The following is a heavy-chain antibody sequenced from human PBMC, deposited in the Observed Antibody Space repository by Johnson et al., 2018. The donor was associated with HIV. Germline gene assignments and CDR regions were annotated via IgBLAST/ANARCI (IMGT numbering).Heavy chain of an antibody. Sequence: QVQLVESGGGLVKPGGSLRLACIASGFTFSSYAMHWVRQAPGKGLEWVTVISYDGSNKYYADSVKGRFTISRGNSKNTLSLQMNSLRVEDTAVYDCARVERLGACDIWGQGTMVTVSS. CDR2: ISYDGSNK. D-gene: IGHD6-25*01. CDR3: ARVERLGACDI. J-gene: IGHJ3*02. CDR1: GFTFSSYA. V-gene: IGHV3-30*04.